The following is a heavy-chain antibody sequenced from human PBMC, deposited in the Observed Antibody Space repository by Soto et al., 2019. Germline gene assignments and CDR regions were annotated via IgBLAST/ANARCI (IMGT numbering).Heavy chain of an antibody. D-gene: IGHD2-15*01. CDR3: SCYEGLYTTFDY. Sequence: SQTLSLTCAISGESVSDNIAAWNWIKQSPSGGLEWLGRTFYRSKWYNDYAVSVRGRITINPDTSKNQFSLQLNSVTPEDTAVYYCSCYEGLYTTFDYWGQGTLVTVS. CDR1: GESVSDNIAA. J-gene: IGHJ4*02. CDR2: TFYRSKWYN. V-gene: IGHV6-1*01.